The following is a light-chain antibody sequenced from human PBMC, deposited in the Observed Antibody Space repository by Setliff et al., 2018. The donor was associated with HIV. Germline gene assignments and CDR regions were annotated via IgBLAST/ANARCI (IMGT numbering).Light chain of an antibody. V-gene: IGLV1-40*01. CDR1: SSNIGTGYD. Sequence: QSVLTQPPSVSGAPGQGVTISCTGSSSNIGTGYDVHWYQQLPGRAPKLLIYGNTNRPSGVPDRFSGSKSGTSASLAITGLQAEDEADYYCQSYDSRLSYGFGTGTKV. CDR2: GNT. CDR3: QSYDSRLSYG. J-gene: IGLJ1*01.